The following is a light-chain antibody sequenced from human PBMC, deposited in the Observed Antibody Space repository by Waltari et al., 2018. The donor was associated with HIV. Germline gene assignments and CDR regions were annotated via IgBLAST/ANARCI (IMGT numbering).Light chain of an antibody. CDR2: RNT. Sequence: QSVLTQPPSVSGAPGQRVSLSCAGQTSTIGAGYEVHWYLQLPGSAPKLLIHRNTERPSGIPDRCSGSRAGASASLAITGLQVEDEGDYYCQSYDGTLSVWVFGGGTKLTVL. CDR3: QSYDGTLSVWV. CDR1: TSTIGAGYE. J-gene: IGLJ3*02. V-gene: IGLV1-40*01.